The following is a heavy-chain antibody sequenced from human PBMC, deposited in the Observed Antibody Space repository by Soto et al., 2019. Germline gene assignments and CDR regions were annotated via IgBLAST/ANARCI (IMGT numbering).Heavy chain of an antibody. J-gene: IGHJ6*02. CDR1: GGSFSSTAHY. V-gene: IGHV4-39*01. CDR2: IYYAGST. D-gene: IGHD2-15*01. CDR3: ARLVFHCLRGSCDDYNFYGLDV. Sequence: PSETLSLTCTVSGGSFSSTAHYWVRIRQPPGMGLEWLGSIYYAGSTFHNPSLKRRATISVDTSRNQFSLRLSSVTASDTAVYYCARLVFHCLRGSCDDYNFYGLDVWGQGTTVTVSS.